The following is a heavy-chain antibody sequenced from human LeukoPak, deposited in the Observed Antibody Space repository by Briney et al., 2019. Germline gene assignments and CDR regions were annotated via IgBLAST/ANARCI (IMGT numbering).Heavy chain of an antibody. V-gene: IGHV3-23*01. CDR2: ISGSGGST. Sequence: GGSLSLTCAASGFTFSSYARSWVRQAPGKGLEWVSEISGSGGSTYYADSVKGRFTISRDNSKNTLYLQMNSLRAEDTAVYYCAGVWFGEFEFYYDGMDVWGQGTTVTVSS. CDR1: GFTFSSYA. J-gene: IGHJ6*02. CDR3: AGVWFGEFEFYYDGMDV. D-gene: IGHD3-10*01.